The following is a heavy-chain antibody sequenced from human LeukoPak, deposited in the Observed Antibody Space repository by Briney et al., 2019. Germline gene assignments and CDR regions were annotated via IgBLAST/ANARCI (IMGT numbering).Heavy chain of an antibody. J-gene: IGHJ4*02. V-gene: IGHV3-21*01. CDR3: ASRMWEPTSYFDY. D-gene: IGHD1-26*01. CDR2: IGSSSSYI. CDR1: GFTFSNYN. Sequence: PGGSLRLSCVASGFTFSNYNMNWVRQAPGKGLEWVSSIGSSSSYIYYADSVRGRFTISRDNAKNSLYLQMNSLRGEDTAIYYCASRMWEPTSYFDYWGQGTLVTVSS.